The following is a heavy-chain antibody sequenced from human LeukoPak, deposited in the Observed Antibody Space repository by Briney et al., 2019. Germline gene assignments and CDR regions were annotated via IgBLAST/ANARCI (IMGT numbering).Heavy chain of an antibody. CDR2: INHSGST. V-gene: IGHV4-34*01. Sequence: SETLSLTCTVSGGSISSGYYWSWIRQPPGKGLEWIGEINHSGSTNYNPSLKSRVTISVDTSKNQFSLKLSSVTAADTAVYYCATRWKVWSGYYSADYWGQGTLVTVSS. D-gene: IGHD3-3*01. CDR3: ATRWKVWSGYYSADY. J-gene: IGHJ4*02. CDR1: GGSISSGYY.